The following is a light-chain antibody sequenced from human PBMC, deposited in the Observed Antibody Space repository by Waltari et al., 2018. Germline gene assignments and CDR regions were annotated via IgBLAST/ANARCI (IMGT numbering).Light chain of an antibody. V-gene: IGKV3-15*01. CDR1: QRVSSD. CDR3: QQYNNWPLT. CDR2: AAS. J-gene: IGKJ1*01. Sequence: EMVMTQSPATLSVSPGERATLSCRASQRVSSDLAWYQQTFGQAPRPLINAASNRATGIPARFNGGGSGTEFTLTISSLQSGDSAVYYCQQYNNWPLTFGQGTKVEIK.